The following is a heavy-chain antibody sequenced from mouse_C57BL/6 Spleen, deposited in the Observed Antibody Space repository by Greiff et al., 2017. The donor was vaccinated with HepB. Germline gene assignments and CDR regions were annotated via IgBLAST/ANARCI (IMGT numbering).Heavy chain of an antibody. Sequence: VKLQQPGAELVKPGASVKLSCKASGYTFTSYWMHWVKQRPGQGLEWIGMIHPNSGSTNYNEKFKSKATLTVDKSSSTAYMQLSSLTSEDSAVYYCARYDYGSSYGFAYWGQGTLVTVSA. V-gene: IGHV1-64*01. J-gene: IGHJ3*01. CDR2: IHPNSGST. CDR1: GYTFTSYW. D-gene: IGHD1-1*01. CDR3: ARYDYGSSYGFAY.